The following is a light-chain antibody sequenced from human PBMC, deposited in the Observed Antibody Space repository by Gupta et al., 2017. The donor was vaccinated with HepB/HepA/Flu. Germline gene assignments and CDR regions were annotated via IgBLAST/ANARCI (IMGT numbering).Light chain of an antibody. J-gene: IGLJ3*02. CDR1: ALTKEY. CDR3: QSADSSGFYVV. V-gene: IGLV3-25*03. CDR2: KDT. Sequence: SSALAQPPSVSVSPGQTARITCSGDALTKEYGWWYQQKPVPAPVLVIYKDTERPSGIPERFSGSSSGTAVTFIISRVQAEDEADYYCQSADSSGFYVVFGGGTKLTVL.